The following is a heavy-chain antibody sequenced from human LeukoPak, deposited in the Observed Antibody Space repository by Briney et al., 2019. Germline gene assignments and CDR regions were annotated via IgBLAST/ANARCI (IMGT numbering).Heavy chain of an antibody. CDR1: GFTFSSYG. CDR3: AKDPYYGSGSYYFFDY. Sequence: GRSLRLSCAASGFTFSSYGMHWVRQAPGKGLEWVAAISYDGSNKYYADSVKGRFTISRDNSKNTLYLQMNSLRAEDTAVYYCAKDPYYGSGSYYFFDYWGQGTLVTVSS. J-gene: IGHJ4*02. V-gene: IGHV3-30*18. D-gene: IGHD3-10*01. CDR2: ISYDGSNK.